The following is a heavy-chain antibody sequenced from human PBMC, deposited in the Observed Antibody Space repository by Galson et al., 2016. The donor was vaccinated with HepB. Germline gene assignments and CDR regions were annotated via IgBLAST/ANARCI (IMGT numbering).Heavy chain of an antibody. V-gene: IGHV1-24*01. CDR2: FDPEDVKT. CDR3: AAARYRITWNFSYYHGLDV. J-gene: IGHJ6*02. Sequence: SVKVSCKVSGNTLTELSIHWVRQAPGKGLEWMGGFDPEDVKTIYAQKFQGRVIVTEDTSAGTVYTELSGLTSEDTAVYYCAAARYRITWNFSYYHGLDVWGQGTTVTVSS. CDR1: GNTLTELS. D-gene: IGHD1-7*01.